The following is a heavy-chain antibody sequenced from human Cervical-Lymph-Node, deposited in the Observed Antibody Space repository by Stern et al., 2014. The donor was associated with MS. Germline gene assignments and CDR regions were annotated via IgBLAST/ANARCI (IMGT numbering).Heavy chain of an antibody. CDR2: ISSSSSTI. Sequence: EVQLVESGGGLVQPGGSLRLSCAASGFTFSSYSMNWVRQAPGKGLEWVSYISSSSSTIYYADSVKGRFTISRDNAKNSLYLQMNSLRDEDTAVYYCARARPVRHYYYYGMDVWGQGTTVTVSS. V-gene: IGHV3-48*02. CDR3: ARARPVRHYYYYGMDV. J-gene: IGHJ6*02. D-gene: IGHD3-9*01. CDR1: GFTFSSYS.